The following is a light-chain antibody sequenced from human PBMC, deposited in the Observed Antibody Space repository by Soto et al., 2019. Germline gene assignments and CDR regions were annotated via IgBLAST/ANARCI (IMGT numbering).Light chain of an antibody. V-gene: IGKV3-11*01. CDR2: DAS. J-gene: IGKJ5*01. Sequence: EIVLTQSPATLSLSPGERATLSCRASQSVSSYLAAYQQKPRQAPRLLIYDASNRATGIPARFSGSGSGTDFTLTISSLEPEDFAVYYCQQRSNWPPLTFGQGTRLEI. CDR1: QSVSSY. CDR3: QQRSNWPPLT.